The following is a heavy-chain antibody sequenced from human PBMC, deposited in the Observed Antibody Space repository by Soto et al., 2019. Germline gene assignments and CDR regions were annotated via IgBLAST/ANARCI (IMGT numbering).Heavy chain of an antibody. D-gene: IGHD3-3*01. CDR1: GGTISGYY. CDR3: ARGKQFSEWFDP. CDR2: IYSSGNT. Sequence: SETLSLTCSVSGGTISGYYWTWIRQPAGKGLEWIGRIYSSGNTKYNPSLQSRVTMSLDTSNNQFSLRLTSVTAADTAVYYCARGKQFSEWFDPWGQGTLVTVSS. V-gene: IGHV4-4*07. J-gene: IGHJ5*02.